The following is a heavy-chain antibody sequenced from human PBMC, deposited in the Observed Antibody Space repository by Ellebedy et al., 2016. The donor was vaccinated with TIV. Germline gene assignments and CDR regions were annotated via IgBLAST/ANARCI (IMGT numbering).Heavy chain of an antibody. J-gene: IGHJ4*02. CDR2: IYYSGST. Sequence: SETPSLTXTVSGGSISSGSYFWGWIRQPPGKGLEWIGIIYYSGSTYYNPSLNSRATISLDTSKNQFSLNLSSVTAADAAVYYCARPLRSTVTTSIYFDSWGQGALVTVSS. V-gene: IGHV4-39*01. CDR3: ARPLRSTVTTSIYFDS. CDR1: GGSISSGSYF. D-gene: IGHD4-17*01.